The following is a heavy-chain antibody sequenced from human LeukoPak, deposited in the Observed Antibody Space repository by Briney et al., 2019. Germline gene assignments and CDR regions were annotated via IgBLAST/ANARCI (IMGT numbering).Heavy chain of an antibody. Sequence: GGSLRLSCAASGFTFSSYSMNWVRQAPGKGLEWVSHITASGTAMFYADSVEGRFTISRDNAKNSLYLQMNSLRDEDTAVYYCASSGSYRFDYWGQGTLVTVSS. CDR2: ITASGTAM. CDR3: ASSGSYRFDY. V-gene: IGHV3-48*02. J-gene: IGHJ4*02. CDR1: GFTFSSYS. D-gene: IGHD1-26*01.